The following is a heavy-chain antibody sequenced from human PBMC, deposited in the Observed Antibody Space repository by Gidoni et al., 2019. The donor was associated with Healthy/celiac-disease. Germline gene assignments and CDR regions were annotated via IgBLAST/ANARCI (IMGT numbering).Heavy chain of an antibody. CDR2: INPSGGST. CDR3: AKAKGRFGTTGTTGAFDI. V-gene: IGHV1-46*01. D-gene: IGHD1-1*01. CDR1: GYTFTSYY. Sequence: QVQLVQSEAEVKQPGASVKVSCKASGYTFTSYYMHWGRQAPGQGLEGMGIINPSGGSTSYAQKFQGRVTMTRDTSTSTVYMELSSLRSEDTAVYYCAKAKGRFGTTGTTGAFDIWGQGTMVTVSS. J-gene: IGHJ3*02.